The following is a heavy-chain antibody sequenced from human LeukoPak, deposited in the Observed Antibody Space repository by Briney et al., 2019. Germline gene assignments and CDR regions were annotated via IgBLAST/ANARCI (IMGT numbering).Heavy chain of an antibody. CDR2: ISSSGSTI. CDR3: ARGFFGDYPPNPSYYFDY. V-gene: IGHV3-48*03. J-gene: IGHJ4*02. CDR1: GFTFSSYE. Sequence: PGGSVSLSCGASGFTFSSYEMNWVRQARGKGLEWVSYISSSGSTIYYADSVKGRFTISRDNAKNSLYLQMNSLRAEDTAVYYCARGFFGDYPPNPSYYFDYWGQGTLVTVSS. D-gene: IGHD4-17*01.